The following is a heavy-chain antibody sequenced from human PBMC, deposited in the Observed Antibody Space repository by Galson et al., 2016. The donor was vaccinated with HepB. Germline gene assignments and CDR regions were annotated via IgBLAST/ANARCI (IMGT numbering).Heavy chain of an antibody. Sequence: PALVKPTQTLTLTCTFSGFSLSTAAVGVGWIRQSPGQALEWLALIYWNDNKRYSPSLQSRLTITRGTSKNQVVLTMTNMDPADTATYYCAHSRIVVVTSMYFFDYWGQGTLLTGSP. D-gene: IGHD2-21*02. CDR1: GFSLSTAAVG. CDR2: IYWNDNK. J-gene: IGHJ4*02. CDR3: AHSRIVVVTSMYFFDY. V-gene: IGHV2-5*01.